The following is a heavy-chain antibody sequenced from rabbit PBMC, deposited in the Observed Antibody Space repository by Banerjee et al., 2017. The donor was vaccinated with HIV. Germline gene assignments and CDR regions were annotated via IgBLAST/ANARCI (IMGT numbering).Heavy chain of an antibody. J-gene: IGHJ4*01. V-gene: IGHV1S40*01. CDR2: IYAGSSGST. D-gene: IGHD8-1*01. Sequence: QSLEESGGDLVKPGASLTLTCTASGFSFSSNYYMCWVRQAPGKGLEWIAAIYAGSSGSTSYASWAKGRFTISSHNAQNTLYLQLNSLTAADTATYFCVRAGYAGSGYAMSYFNLWGQGTLVTVS. CDR3: VRAGYAGSGYAMSYFNL. CDR1: GFSFSSNYY.